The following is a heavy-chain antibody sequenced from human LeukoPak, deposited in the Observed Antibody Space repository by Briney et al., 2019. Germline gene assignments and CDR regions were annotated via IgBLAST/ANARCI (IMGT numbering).Heavy chain of an antibody. CDR3: ARLGRYDVLTGPGY. J-gene: IGHJ4*02. CDR1: GYNFTNYW. Sequence: GESLKISCQGSGYNFTNYWIGWVRQTPGKGLEWMGIIYPGESDPRYSPSFQGQVTISADKSINTAYLRWGSLKAADTAMYYCARLGRYDVLTGPGYWGQGTLVTVSS. V-gene: IGHV5-51*01. CDR2: IYPGESDP. D-gene: IGHD3-9*01.